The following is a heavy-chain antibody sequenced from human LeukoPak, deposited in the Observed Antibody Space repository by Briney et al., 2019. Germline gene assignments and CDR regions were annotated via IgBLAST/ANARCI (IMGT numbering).Heavy chain of an antibody. D-gene: IGHD4-17*01. CDR3: ARWHTVDGMDV. CDR2: IIPIFGTA. J-gene: IGHJ6*04. CDR1: GDTFTSYT. Sequence: SVKGSCKASGDTFTSYTISWVRQTPGQGLEWMGGIIPIFGTANYAQKFQGRVTITADESTSTAYMELSSLRSEDTAVYYCARWHTVDGMDVWGKGTTVTVSS. V-gene: IGHV1-69*13.